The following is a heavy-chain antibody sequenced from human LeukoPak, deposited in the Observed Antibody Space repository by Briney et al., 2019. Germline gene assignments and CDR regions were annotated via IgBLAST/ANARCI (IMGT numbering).Heavy chain of an antibody. CDR1: EFTFSNFW. CDR3: AREGEWGGRGFDY. Sequence: GGSLRLSCAASEFTFSNFWMSWVRQAPGKGLEWVANMRQDGSERYYVDSVRGRFTISRDNAKNSLFLQMDNLRAEDTAVYYCAREGEWGGRGFDYWGQGTLVTVSS. CDR2: MRQDGSER. J-gene: IGHJ4*02. V-gene: IGHV3-7*01. D-gene: IGHD3-16*01.